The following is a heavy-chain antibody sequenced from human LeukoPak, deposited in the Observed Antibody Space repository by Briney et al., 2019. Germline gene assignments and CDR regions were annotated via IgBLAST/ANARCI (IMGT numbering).Heavy chain of an antibody. CDR1: SVSISNYY. D-gene: IGHD3-10*01. Sequence: SETLSLTCTVSSVSISNYYWNWIRQSPGKGLEWIGYIYYSDTTNYNPSLRSRATISMDSSKNQFSLKLTSVTTADTAVYYCARAGQYGAGSYDYYFDSWGQGILVTVSS. CDR3: ARAGQYGAGSYDYYFDS. J-gene: IGHJ4*02. V-gene: IGHV4-59*01. CDR2: IYYSDTT.